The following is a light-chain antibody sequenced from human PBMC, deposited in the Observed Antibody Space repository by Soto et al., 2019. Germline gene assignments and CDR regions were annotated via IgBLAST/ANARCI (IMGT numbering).Light chain of an antibody. CDR2: QDS. J-gene: IGLJ2*01. V-gene: IGLV3-1*01. Sequence: SYELTQPPSVSVSPGQTASITCSGDKLGDKYACWYQQKPGQSPVVVIYQDSKRPSGIPDRFSGSNSGNTATLTISGTQAIDEADYYCQAWDSSTVVFGGGTKLTVL. CDR3: QAWDSSTVV. CDR1: KLGDKY.